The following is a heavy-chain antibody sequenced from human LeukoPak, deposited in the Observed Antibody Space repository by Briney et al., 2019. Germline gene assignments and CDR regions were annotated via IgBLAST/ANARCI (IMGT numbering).Heavy chain of an antibody. J-gene: IGHJ4*02. CDR2: ISTSSNTI. CDR3: ARGYSSSFDF. V-gene: IGHV3-48*01. D-gene: IGHD6-19*01. CDR1: GFPFSSYS. Sequence: GGPLRLSCAASGFPFSSYSMNWVRQAPGKGLEWVSFISTSSNTIYYADSVKGRFTISGDNAKSSLYLQMNSLRAEDTAVYYCARGYSSSFDFWGQGTLVTVSS.